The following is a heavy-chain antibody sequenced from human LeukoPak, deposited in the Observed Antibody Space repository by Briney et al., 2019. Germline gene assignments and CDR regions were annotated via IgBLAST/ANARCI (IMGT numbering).Heavy chain of an antibody. CDR1: GFTFDDYG. D-gene: IGHD2-2*01. V-gene: IGHV3-20*04. CDR3: ARDRGYCSSTSCYRGYYMDV. Sequence: GGSLRLSCAASGFTFDDYGMSWVRQAPGKGLEWVSGINWNGGSTGYADSVKGRFTISRDNAKNSLYLQMNSLRAEDTALYYCARDRGYCSSTSCYRGYYMDVWGKGTTVTVSS. J-gene: IGHJ6*03. CDR2: INWNGGST.